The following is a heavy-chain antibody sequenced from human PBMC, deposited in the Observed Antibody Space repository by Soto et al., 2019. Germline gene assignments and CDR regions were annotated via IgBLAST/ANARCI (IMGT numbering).Heavy chain of an antibody. Sequence: ASVKVSCKASGYTFASYAISWMRQAPGQGLEWMGWISAYNGNTNYAQKLQGRVTMTTDTSTSTAYMELRSLRSDDTAVYYCARDVGYGLIDYWGQGTLVTVSS. CDR1: GYTFASYA. V-gene: IGHV1-18*01. CDR2: ISAYNGNT. D-gene: IGHD5-18*01. CDR3: ARDVGYGLIDY. J-gene: IGHJ4*02.